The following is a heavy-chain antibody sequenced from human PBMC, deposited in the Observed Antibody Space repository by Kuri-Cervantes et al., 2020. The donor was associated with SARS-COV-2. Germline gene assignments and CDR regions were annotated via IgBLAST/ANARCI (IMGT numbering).Heavy chain of an antibody. CDR2: ISGSGGST. J-gene: IGHJ4*02. V-gene: IGHV3-23*01. CDR3: ARYGGNPVDY. CDR1: GFTFSSYA. D-gene: IGHD4-23*01. Sequence: LSLTCAASGFTFSSYAMSWVRQAPGKGLEWVSAISGSGGSTYYADSVKGRFTISRDNSKNTLYLQMNSLRAEDTAVYYCARYGGNPVDYWGQGTRVTVSS.